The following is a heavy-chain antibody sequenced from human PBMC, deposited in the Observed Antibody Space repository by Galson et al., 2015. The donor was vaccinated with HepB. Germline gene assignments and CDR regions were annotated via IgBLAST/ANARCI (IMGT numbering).Heavy chain of an antibody. CDR1: GYTFTTYV. J-gene: IGHJ3*02. CDR3: ASSHYDSSGYFTAFDI. Sequence: SVKVSCKASGYTFTTYVIHWVRQAPGQRLQWMGWINAGNGDTKYLQKLRDRVTITRDTSASTAHMELSSLRSEDTAVYYCASSHYDSSGYFTAFDIWGQGTLVTVSS. D-gene: IGHD3-22*01. CDR2: INAGNGDT. V-gene: IGHV1-3*01.